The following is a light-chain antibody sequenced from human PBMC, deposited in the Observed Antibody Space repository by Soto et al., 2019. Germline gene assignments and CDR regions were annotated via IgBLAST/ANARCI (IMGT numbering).Light chain of an antibody. CDR3: QQYGSPGT. V-gene: IGKV3-20*01. CDR1: QSVASFY. J-gene: IGKJ1*01. CDR2: GAS. Sequence: IVLTQSPGTLYVSAGERATLSCRASQSVASFYLALYQQKQCPAPRLPLYGASNRATGIPDRFSDSGSGTDFTLTISRLPPEDFAVYYCQQYGSPGTFGQGTKVDI.